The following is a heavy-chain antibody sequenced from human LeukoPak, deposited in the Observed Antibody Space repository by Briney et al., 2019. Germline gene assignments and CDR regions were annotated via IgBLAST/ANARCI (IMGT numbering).Heavy chain of an antibody. V-gene: IGHV5-51*01. D-gene: IGHD4-17*01. J-gene: IGHJ6*01. CDR3: WRQTTKVTTFLYYYYGMDV. Sequence: GESLKISCKGTGYSFTSYWIGWVRQMPGKGLGWRGNIYPDDSDTRYRPSFQGQVTISADKSISTAYLQWSSLKASDPAMYYCWRQTTKVTTFLYYYYGMDVWGQGTTVTVSS. CDR1: GYSFTSYW. CDR2: IYPDDSDT.